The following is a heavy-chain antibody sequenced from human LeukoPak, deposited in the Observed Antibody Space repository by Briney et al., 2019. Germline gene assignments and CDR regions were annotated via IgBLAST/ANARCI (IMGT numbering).Heavy chain of an antibody. CDR2: INHSGST. Sequence: SETLSLTCAVSGGSFSGYYWSWIRQPPGKGLEWFGEINHSGSTNYNPSLKSRVTISVDTSKNQFSLKLSSGTAADTAVYYCARATGIAAAAQHYFDYWGEGTLGTVSS. CDR3: ARATGIAAAAQHYFDY. D-gene: IGHD6-13*01. CDR1: GGSFSGYY. V-gene: IGHV4-34*01. J-gene: IGHJ4*02.